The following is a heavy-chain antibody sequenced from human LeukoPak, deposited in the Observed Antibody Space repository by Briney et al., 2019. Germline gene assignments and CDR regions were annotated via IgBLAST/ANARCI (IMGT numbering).Heavy chain of an antibody. J-gene: IGHJ6*02. Sequence: GASVKVSCKASGYTFTSYGISWVRQAPGQGLEWMGWISAYNGNTNYAQKLQGRVTMTTDTSTSTAYMELRSLRSDDTAVYYCARDAPYDSSGYPHYYYGMDVWGQGTTVTVSS. V-gene: IGHV1-18*01. CDR1: GYTFTSYG. CDR3: ARDAPYDSSGYPHYYYGMDV. D-gene: IGHD3-22*01. CDR2: ISAYNGNT.